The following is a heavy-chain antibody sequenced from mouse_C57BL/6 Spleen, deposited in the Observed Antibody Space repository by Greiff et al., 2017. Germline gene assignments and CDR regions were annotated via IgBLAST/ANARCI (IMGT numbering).Heavy chain of an antibody. Sequence: QVQLQQPGAELVMPGASVKLSCKASGYTFTSYWMHWVKQRPGQGLEWIGEIDPSDSYTNYNQKFKGKSTLTVDKSSSTAYMQLSSLTSEDSAVDYCARKEVGRGFAYWGKGTLVTVSA. J-gene: IGHJ3*01. D-gene: IGHD4-1*01. CDR1: GYTFTSYW. CDR3: ARKEVGRGFAY. V-gene: IGHV1-69*01. CDR2: IDPSDSYT.